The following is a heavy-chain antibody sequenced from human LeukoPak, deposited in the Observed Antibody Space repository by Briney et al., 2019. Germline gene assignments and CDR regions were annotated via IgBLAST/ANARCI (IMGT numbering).Heavy chain of an antibody. D-gene: IGHD6-19*01. CDR1: GFTFSNYG. CDR2: ISYDGSNK. CDR3: ARDLSGWYSFDY. V-gene: IGHV3-30-3*01. J-gene: IGHJ4*02. Sequence: PGGSLRLSCAASGFTFSNYGMHWVRQAPGKGLEWVAVISYDGSNKYYGDSVKGRFTISRDNSKNTVYLQMNSLRAEDTAVYYCARDLSGWYSFDYWGQGTPVTVSS.